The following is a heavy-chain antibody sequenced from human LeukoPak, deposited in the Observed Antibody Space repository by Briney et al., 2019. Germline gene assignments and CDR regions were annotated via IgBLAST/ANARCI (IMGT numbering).Heavy chain of an antibody. CDR2: IYHSGST. CDR3: ATIFYYGSGSYPN. CDR1: SGSISSGGYY. D-gene: IGHD3-10*01. Sequence: PSETLSLTCTVSSGSISSGGYYWSWIRQPPGKGLEWIGYIYHSGSTYYNPSLKSRVTISVDRSKNQFSLKLSSVTAADTAVYYCATIFYYGSGSYPNWGQGTLVTVSS. V-gene: IGHV4-30-2*01. J-gene: IGHJ4*02.